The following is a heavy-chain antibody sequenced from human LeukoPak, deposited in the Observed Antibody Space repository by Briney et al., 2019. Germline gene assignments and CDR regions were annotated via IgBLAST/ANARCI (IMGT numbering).Heavy chain of an antibody. Sequence: SETLSPTCTVSGGSISSYYWSWIRQPAGKGLEWIGRIYTSGSTNYNPSLKSRVTMSVDTSKNQFSLKLSSVTAADTAVYYCRGSYGSGRKRFDYWGQGTLVTVSS. CDR1: GGSISSYY. D-gene: IGHD3-10*01. CDR3: RGSYGSGRKRFDY. V-gene: IGHV4-4*07. J-gene: IGHJ4*02. CDR2: IYTSGST.